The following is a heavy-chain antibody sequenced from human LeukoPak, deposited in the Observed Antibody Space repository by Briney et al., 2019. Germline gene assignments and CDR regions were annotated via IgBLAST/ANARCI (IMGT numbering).Heavy chain of an antibody. J-gene: IGHJ4*02. Sequence: ASVRVSCKASGYIFTDYYVHWVRQAPGQGLECMGWINPNSGGTNYAQEFQGRVTMTRDTSITTTYMDLSRLKSDDTAVYYCAREAVRYCGGDCQVDYWGQGTLVTVSS. CDR2: INPNSGGT. CDR3: AREAVRYCGGDCQVDY. CDR1: GYIFTDYY. V-gene: IGHV1-2*02. D-gene: IGHD2-21*02.